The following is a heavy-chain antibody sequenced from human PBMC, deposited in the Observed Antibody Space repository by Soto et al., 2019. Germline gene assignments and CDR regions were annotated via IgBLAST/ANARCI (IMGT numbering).Heavy chain of an antibody. CDR1: GYTFTSYG. CDR2: ISAYSGNT. V-gene: IGHV1-18*01. D-gene: IGHD3-10*01. Sequence: GASVKVSCKASGYTFTSYGISWVRQAPGQGLERMGWISAYSGNTNYAQKLQGRVTMTTDTSTSTAYMELRSLRSDDTAVYYCARVFMVRGVINTYYYYYYMDVWGKGTTVTVSS. CDR3: ARVFMVRGVINTYYYYYYMDV. J-gene: IGHJ6*03.